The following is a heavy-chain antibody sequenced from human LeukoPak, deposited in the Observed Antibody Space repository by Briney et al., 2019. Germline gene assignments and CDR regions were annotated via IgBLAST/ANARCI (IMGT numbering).Heavy chain of an antibody. D-gene: IGHD6-13*01. CDR3: AGGYSSSWYYFDY. Sequence: SETLSLTCTVSGGSINNYYWSWIRQPPGKGLEWIGYIHYSGSTNYNPSLKSRATISVDTSKSQFSLKLSSVTAADTAIYYCAGGYSSSWYYFDYWGQGTLVTVSS. CDR2: IHYSGST. CDR1: GGSINNYY. V-gene: IGHV4-59*08. J-gene: IGHJ4*02.